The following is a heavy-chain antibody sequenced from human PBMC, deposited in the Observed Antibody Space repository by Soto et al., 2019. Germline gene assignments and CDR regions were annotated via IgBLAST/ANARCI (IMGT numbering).Heavy chain of an antibody. V-gene: IGHV1-2*04. J-gene: IGHJ6*04. D-gene: IGHD2-8*01. CDR1: GYSFTDYQ. CDR2: INPKSGGT. Sequence: ASVKVSCKASGYSFTDYQIHWVRQAPGQGLDWLGRINPKSGGTSTAQKFQGWVTMTTDTSISTASMELTRLTSDDTAIYYCARGDSTDCSNGVCSFFYNHDMDVWGK. CDR3: ARGDSTDCSNGVCSFFYNHDMDV.